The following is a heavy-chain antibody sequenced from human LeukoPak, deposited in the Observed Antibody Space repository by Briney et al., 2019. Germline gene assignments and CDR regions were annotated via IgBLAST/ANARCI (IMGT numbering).Heavy chain of an antibody. CDR2: ISNSGST. CDR3: ARDPPSGSPGSFDI. J-gene: IGHJ3*02. D-gene: IGHD3-10*01. CDR1: GGSISSSTYY. V-gene: IGHV4-39*07. Sequence: SETLSLTCTVSGGSISSSTYYWGWIRQPPGKGLEYIGTISNSGSTYYNPSLKSRVTISVDTSKNQFSLKLSSVTAADTAVYYCARDPPSGSPGSFDIWGQGTMVSVSS.